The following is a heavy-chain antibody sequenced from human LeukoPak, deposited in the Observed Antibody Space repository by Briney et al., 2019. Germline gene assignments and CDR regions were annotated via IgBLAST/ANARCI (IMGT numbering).Heavy chain of an antibody. Sequence: AGGSLRLSCAASGFTFSSYGMHWVRQAPGKGLEWVAIVSYDGANTVYADSLKGRFTISRDNSKNTLYLDMNSLRLEDTAVYYCARGTRNLYRSSSQGRLDYWGQGTLVTVSS. D-gene: IGHD6-19*01. CDR1: GFTFSSYG. CDR3: ARGTRNLYRSSSQGRLDY. CDR2: VSYDGANT. V-gene: IGHV3-30*19. J-gene: IGHJ4*02.